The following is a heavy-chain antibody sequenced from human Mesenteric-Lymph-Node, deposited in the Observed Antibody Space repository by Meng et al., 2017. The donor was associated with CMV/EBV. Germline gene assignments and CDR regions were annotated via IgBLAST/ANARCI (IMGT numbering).Heavy chain of an antibody. CDR2: IIPISGTP. CDR1: GGTFSSYS. D-gene: IGHD3-3*01. Sequence: SVKVSCKASGGTFSSYSINWVRQAPGQGLEWMGGIIPISGTPKYAQKFQGRVRITTDESRSTAYMDLSSLRSEDTAVYYCARVNEDDFWSGYYDYWGQGTLVTVSS. J-gene: IGHJ4*02. CDR3: ARVNEDDFWSGYYDY. V-gene: IGHV1-69*05.